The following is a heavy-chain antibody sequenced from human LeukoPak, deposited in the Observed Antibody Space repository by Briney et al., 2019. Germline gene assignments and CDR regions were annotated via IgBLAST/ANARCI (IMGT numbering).Heavy chain of an antibody. CDR2: ISSSSGYI. CDR3: ARWGSYCSSTSCYEYNYYGMDV. Sequence: GGSLRLSCAASGFTFSSYSMNWVRQAPGKGLEWVSSISSSSGYIYYADSVKGRFTISRDNAKNSLYLQMNSLRAEDTAVYYCARWGSYCSSTSCYEYNYYGMDVWGQGTTVTVSS. CDR1: GFTFSSYS. D-gene: IGHD2-2*01. V-gene: IGHV3-21*01. J-gene: IGHJ6*02.